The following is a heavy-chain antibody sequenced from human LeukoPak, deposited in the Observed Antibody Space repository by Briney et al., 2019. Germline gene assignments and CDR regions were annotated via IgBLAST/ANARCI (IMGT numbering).Heavy chain of an antibody. Sequence: PGRSLRLSCAASGFTFSSYAMHWVRQAPGKGLEWVAVISYDGSNKYYADSVKGRFTISRDNSKNTLYLQMNSLRAEDTAVYYCARDLNDYVWGTFDYWGQGTLVTVSS. CDR3: ARDLNDYVWGTFDY. D-gene: IGHD3-16*01. J-gene: IGHJ4*02. V-gene: IGHV3-30-3*01. CDR2: ISYDGSNK. CDR1: GFTFSSYA.